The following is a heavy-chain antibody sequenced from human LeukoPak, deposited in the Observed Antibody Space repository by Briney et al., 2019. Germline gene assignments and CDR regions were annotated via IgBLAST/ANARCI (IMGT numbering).Heavy chain of an antibody. D-gene: IGHD4-11*01. Sequence: GESLKISCKGSGYIFITYWIGWVRQMPGKALDWVGIIHSGDSNTRYSPSFQGHVTISADKSISTAYLQWSSLKASDTAMYYCARHRHDYSNYGHAFDIWGQGTMVTVSS. CDR2: IHSGDSNT. J-gene: IGHJ3*02. CDR3: ARHRHDYSNYGHAFDI. V-gene: IGHV5-51*01. CDR1: GYIFITYW.